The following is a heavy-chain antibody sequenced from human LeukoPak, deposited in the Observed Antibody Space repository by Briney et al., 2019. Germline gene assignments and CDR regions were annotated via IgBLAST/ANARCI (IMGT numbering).Heavy chain of an antibody. D-gene: IGHD4-23*01. CDR1: GFTFSSYS. CDR3: FGGNPRFGFDY. Sequence: GGSLRLSCAASGFTFSSYSMNWVRQAPGKGLEWVSYISSSSTIYYADSVKGRFTISRDNAKNSLYLQMNSLRAEDTAVYYCFGGNPRFGFDYWGQGTLVTVSS. CDR2: ISSSSTI. J-gene: IGHJ4*02. V-gene: IGHV3-48*04.